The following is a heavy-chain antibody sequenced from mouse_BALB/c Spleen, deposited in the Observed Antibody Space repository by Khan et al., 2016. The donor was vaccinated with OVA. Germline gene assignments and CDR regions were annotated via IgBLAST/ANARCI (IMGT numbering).Heavy chain of an antibody. V-gene: IGHV1-20*02. Sequence: VQLQQSGPELVKPGASVKISCKASGYSFTGYFMNWVMQSHGKSLEWIGRIHPHIGETFYNQKFKGKATLTVDESSSTAHMELRSLASEDSAVYYCARIYGSDFDDWGQGTTLTVSS. CDR3: ARIYGSDFDD. CDR2: IHPHIGET. CDR1: GYSFTGYF. D-gene: IGHD1-1*01. J-gene: IGHJ2*01.